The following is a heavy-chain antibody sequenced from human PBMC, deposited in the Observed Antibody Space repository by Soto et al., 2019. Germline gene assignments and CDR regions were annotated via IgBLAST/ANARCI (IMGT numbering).Heavy chain of an antibody. CDR2: ISGSGGST. CDR3: AKDQDFKPPGGYSYGYYGD. D-gene: IGHD5-18*01. J-gene: IGHJ4*02. CDR1: GFTFSSYS. Sequence: XGSLRLSCPASGFTFSSYSMSWIRQAPGKGLEWVSAISGSGGSTYYADSVKGRFTISRDNSKNTLYLQMNSLRAEDTAVYYCAKDQDFKPPGGYSYGYYGDWGQGTLVTVSS. V-gene: IGHV3-23*01.